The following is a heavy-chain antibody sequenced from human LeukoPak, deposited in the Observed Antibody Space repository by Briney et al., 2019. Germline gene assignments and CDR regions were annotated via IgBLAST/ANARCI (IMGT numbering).Heavy chain of an antibody. Sequence: GGSLRLSCAASGFPFSSYAMSWVRQAPEKGLKWVSSISSGGGAYYADSVKGRFTISRDNSKNTLYLQMNSLRAEDTAVYYCANPNWNDVDYWGQGTLVTVSS. V-gene: IGHV3-23*01. J-gene: IGHJ4*02. CDR2: ISSGGGA. CDR3: ANPNWNDVDY. D-gene: IGHD1-1*01. CDR1: GFPFSSYA.